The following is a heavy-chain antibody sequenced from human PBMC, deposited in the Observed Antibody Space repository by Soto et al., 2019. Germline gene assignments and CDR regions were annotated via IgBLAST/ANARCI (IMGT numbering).Heavy chain of an antibody. CDR1: GFTFSSYA. D-gene: IGHD3-10*01. CDR3: AAPGSMVRGVILDY. CDR2: ISGSGGST. V-gene: IGHV3-23*01. J-gene: IGHJ4*02. Sequence: VGSLRLSCAASGFTFSSYAMSWVRQAPGKGLEWVSAISGSGGSTYYADSVKGRFTISRDNSRNTLYLQMNSLRAEDTAVYYCAAPGSMVRGVILDYWGQGTLVTVSS.